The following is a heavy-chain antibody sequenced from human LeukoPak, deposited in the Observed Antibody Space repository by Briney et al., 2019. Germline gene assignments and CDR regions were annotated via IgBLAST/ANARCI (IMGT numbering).Heavy chain of an antibody. J-gene: IGHJ4*02. CDR3: SRAALDGDYAWDQ. Sequence: SVKVSCKASGGTFSSYAVNWVRQAPGQGLEWMGRIIPILETTNYTQKLQDRVTVTADKSAVIVYMELSSLRPEDTAVYYCSRAALDGDYAWDQRGQGTLVTVSS. CDR1: GGTFSSYA. V-gene: IGHV1-69*04. CDR2: IIPILETT. D-gene: IGHD4-17*01.